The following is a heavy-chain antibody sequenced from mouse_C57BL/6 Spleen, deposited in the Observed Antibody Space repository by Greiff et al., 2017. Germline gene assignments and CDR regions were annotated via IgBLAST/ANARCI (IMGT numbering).Heavy chain of an antibody. J-gene: IGHJ4*01. CDR1: GYTFTDYN. Sequence: EVQVVESGPELVKPGASVKIPCKASGYTFTDYNMDWVKQSHGKSLEWIGDINPNNGGTIYNQKFKGKATLTVDKSSSTAYMELRSLTSEDTAVYYCAYSSGYVYAMDYWGQGTSVTVSS. CDR3: AYSSGYVYAMDY. D-gene: IGHD3-2*02. V-gene: IGHV1-18*01. CDR2: INPNNGGT.